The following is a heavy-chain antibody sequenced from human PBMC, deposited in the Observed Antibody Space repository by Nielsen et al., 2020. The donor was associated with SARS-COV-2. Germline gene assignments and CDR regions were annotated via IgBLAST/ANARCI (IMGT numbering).Heavy chain of an antibody. CDR1: GFTFSDHY. V-gene: IGHV3-11*06. CDR2: ISSSGRYT. J-gene: IGHJ4*02. Sequence: GESLKISCAASGFTFSDHYMTWIRQAPGKGLEWVSYISSSGRYTYYADSVKGRFTISRDNSKNTLYLQMNSLRAEDTAVYYCARDLRLREPPRGYWGQGTLVTVSS. D-gene: IGHD3-16*01. CDR3: ARDLRLREPPRGY.